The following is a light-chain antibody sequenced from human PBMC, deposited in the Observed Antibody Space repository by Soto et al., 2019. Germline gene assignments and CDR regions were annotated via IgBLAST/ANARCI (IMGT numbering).Light chain of an antibody. CDR3: AAWDASLGGFYV. J-gene: IGLJ1*01. CDR2: SNN. CDR1: RSSIGSNT. Sequence: QSVLTQPPSASGNPGQRVTISCSGSRSSIGSNTVNWYQHLPGSAPKLLIYSNNHRPSGVPDRFSASKAGASASLAISGLQSEDEGDYYCAAWDASLGGFYVFGSGTKVTVL. V-gene: IGLV1-44*01.